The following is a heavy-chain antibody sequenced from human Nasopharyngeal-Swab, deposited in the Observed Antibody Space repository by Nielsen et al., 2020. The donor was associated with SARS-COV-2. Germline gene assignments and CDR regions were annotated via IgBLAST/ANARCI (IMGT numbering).Heavy chain of an antibody. CDR1: GFTFDDYA. J-gene: IGHJ3*02. CDR2: ISGDGGST. D-gene: IGHD1-26*01. Sequence: GGSLRLSCAASGFTFDDYAMHWVRQAPGKGLEWVSLISGDGGSTYYADSVKGRFTISRDNSKNSLYLQMNSLRTEDTALYYCAKDSEVGATWDASDIWGQGTMVTVSS. V-gene: IGHV3-43*02. CDR3: AKDSEVGATWDASDI.